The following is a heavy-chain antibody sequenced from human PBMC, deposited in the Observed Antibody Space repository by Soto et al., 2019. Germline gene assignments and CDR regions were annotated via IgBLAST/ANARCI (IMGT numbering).Heavy chain of an antibody. J-gene: IGHJ4*02. V-gene: IGHV4-59*08. Sequence: PSETLSLTCTVSGGSISSYYWSWIRQPPGKGLEWIGYIYYSGSTNYNPSLKSRVTISVDTSKNQISLKLSSVTAADTAVYYCARLKTGYCSGGSCYSFLDYWGQGSLVTVSS. CDR2: IYYSGST. CDR3: ARLKTGYCSGGSCYSFLDY. CDR1: GGSISSYY. D-gene: IGHD2-15*01.